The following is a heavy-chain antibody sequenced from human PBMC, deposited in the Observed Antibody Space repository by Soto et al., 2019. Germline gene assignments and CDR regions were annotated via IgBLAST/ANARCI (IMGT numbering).Heavy chain of an antibody. CDR1: GVTFDTHA. V-gene: IGHV1-24*01. CDR3: ATNRPRPSYYYYYGMDV. J-gene: IGHJ6*02. Sequence: XSVKVSFNASGVTFDTHAISLVRHTPGQGLEWMGGFDPEDGETIYAQKFQGRVTMTEDTSTDTAYMELSSLRSEDKAVYYCATNRPRPSYYYYYGMDVWGQGTTVTVSS. CDR2: FDPEDGET.